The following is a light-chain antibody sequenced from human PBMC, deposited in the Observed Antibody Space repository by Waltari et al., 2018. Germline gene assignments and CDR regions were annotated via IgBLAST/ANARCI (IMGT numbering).Light chain of an antibody. CDR3: SSYTSSSTLYV. CDR1: SSDVGGYNY. J-gene: IGLJ1*01. CDR2: EVS. Sequence: QSALTQPASVSGSPGQSITISCTGTSSDVGGYNYVSWYQQHPGKAPKLMLYEVSHRPSGVSNRFSGSKSGNTASLTITVLQAEDEADYYCSSYTSSSTLYVFVTGTKVTVL. V-gene: IGLV2-14*01.